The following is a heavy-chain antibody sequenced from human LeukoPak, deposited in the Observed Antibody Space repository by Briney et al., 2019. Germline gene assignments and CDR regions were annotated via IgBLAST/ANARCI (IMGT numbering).Heavy chain of an antibody. CDR3: ARGGVDWTFDY. V-gene: IGHV4-4*07. Sequence: SETLSLTCTVSGGSISNYYWSWIRQPAGKGLEWIGHIYTSGSTNYNPSLKSRVTMSVDTSKNQFSLNLSSVTTADTAVYYCARGGVDWTFDYWGQGTLVTVSS. CDR2: IYTSGST. J-gene: IGHJ4*02. D-gene: IGHD3-9*01. CDR1: GGSISNYY.